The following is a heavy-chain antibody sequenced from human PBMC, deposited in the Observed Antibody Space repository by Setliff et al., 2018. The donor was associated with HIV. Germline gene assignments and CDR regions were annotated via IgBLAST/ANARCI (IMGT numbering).Heavy chain of an antibody. CDR1: DASISNYH. CDR3: ARTGYAFDI. J-gene: IGHJ3*02. Sequence: PSETLSLTCTVSDASISNYHWSWIRQPPGKGLEWIGYIYYSGSTNYNPSLKSRVTISIDTSTNQFSLKLSSVTAADTAVYYCARTGYAFDIWGRGTMVTVSS. CDR2: IYYSGST. V-gene: IGHV4-59*08.